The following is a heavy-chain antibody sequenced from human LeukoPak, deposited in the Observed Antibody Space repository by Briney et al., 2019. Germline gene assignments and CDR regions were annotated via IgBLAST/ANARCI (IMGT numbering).Heavy chain of an antibody. CDR1: GGSISSYY. J-gene: IGHJ2*01. V-gene: IGHV4-59*12. CDR3: ARELSNSGSRLVCWYFDL. CDR2: IYHSGST. Sequence: SETLSLTCTVSGGSISSYYWSWIRQPPGKGLEWIGYIYHSGSTYYNPSLKSRVTISVDRSKNQFSLKLSSVTAADTAVYYCARELSNSGSRLVCWYFDLWGRGTLVTVSS. D-gene: IGHD1-26*01.